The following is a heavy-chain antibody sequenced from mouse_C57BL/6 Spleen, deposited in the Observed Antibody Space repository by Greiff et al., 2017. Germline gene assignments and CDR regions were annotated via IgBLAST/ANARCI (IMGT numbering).Heavy chain of an antibody. CDR3: ARGPIYYDYDGYFDY. Sequence: VQLQQSGPELVKPGASVKISCKASGYSFTGYYMHWVKQSHGNILDWIGYIYPYNGVSSYNQKFKGKATVTVDKSSSTAYMELRSLTSEDSAVYYCARGPIYYDYDGYFDYWGQGTTLTVAS. J-gene: IGHJ2*01. CDR2: IYPYNGVS. D-gene: IGHD2-4*01. V-gene: IGHV1-31*01. CDR1: GYSFTGYY.